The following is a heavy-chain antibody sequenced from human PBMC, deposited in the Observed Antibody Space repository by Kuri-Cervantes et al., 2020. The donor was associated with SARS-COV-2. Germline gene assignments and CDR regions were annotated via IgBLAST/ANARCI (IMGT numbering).Heavy chain of an antibody. CDR3: ARALYSSSWYVLYYYGMDV. V-gene: IGHV3-7*03. Sequence: GESLKISCAASGFTFSSYWMSWVRQAPGKGLEWVANIKQDGSEKYYVDSVKGRFTISRDNAKNSLYLQMNSLRAEDTAVYYCARALYSSSWYVLYYYGMDVWGQGTTVTVSS. J-gene: IGHJ6*02. D-gene: IGHD6-13*01. CDR1: GFTFSSYW. CDR2: IKQDGSEK.